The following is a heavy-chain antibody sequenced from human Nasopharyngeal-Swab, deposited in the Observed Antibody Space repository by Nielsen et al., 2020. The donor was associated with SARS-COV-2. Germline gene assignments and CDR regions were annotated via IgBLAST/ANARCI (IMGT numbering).Heavy chain of an antibody. Sequence: GGSLRLSCAASGFTFSSFGMHWVRQAPGKGLEWVSGISGSGGSTYYADSVKGRFTISRDYSKNTLYLHMNSLRAEDTAVYYCAKVVDPYVGATTGYFYYGMDVWGQGTTVTVSS. CDR2: ISGSGGST. D-gene: IGHD1-26*01. CDR1: GFTFSSFG. CDR3: AKVVDPYVGATTGYFYYGMDV. J-gene: IGHJ6*02. V-gene: IGHV3-23*01.